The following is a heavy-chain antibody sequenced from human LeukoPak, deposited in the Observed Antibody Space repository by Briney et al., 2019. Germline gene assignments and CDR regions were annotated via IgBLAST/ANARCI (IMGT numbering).Heavy chain of an antibody. Sequence: GGSLRLSCAASGFTFSRDWMSWVRQAPGKGLEWVANIKQDGSEQYYVDSVKGRFTITRDNAKTSLYLQTNSLRAEDTAVYYCAREAKLMTTVYYFDYWGQGTLVTVSS. CDR2: IKQDGSEQ. D-gene: IGHD4-11*01. CDR3: AREAKLMTTVYYFDY. J-gene: IGHJ4*02. CDR1: GFTFSRDW. V-gene: IGHV3-7*04.